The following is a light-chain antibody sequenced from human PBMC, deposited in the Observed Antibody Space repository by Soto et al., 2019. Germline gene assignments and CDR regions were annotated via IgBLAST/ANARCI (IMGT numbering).Light chain of an antibody. Sequence: QSALTQPASVSGSPGQSITISCTGTSSDIGSYNVVSWYQQHPGKAPELLIYEASERPSGVSSRFSGSKSGTSASLTISGLQAEDGADYYCCSYAGSSTWLFGGGTKLTVL. V-gene: IGLV2-23*01. J-gene: IGLJ3*02. CDR1: SSDIGSYNV. CDR2: EAS. CDR3: CSYAGSSTWL.